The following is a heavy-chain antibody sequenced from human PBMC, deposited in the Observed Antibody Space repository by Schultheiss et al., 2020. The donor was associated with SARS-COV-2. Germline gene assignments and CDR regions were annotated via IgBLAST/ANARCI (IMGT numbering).Heavy chain of an antibody. Sequence: GESLKISCTASGFTFGDYAMSWFRQAPGKGLEWVGFIRSKAYGGTTEYAASVKGRFTISRDDSKSIAYLQMNSLKTEDTAVYYCTTDWIAVAGSGDYWGQGTLVTVSS. CDR2: IRSKAYGGTT. CDR1: GFTFGDYA. CDR3: TTDWIAVAGSGDY. V-gene: IGHV3-49*03. D-gene: IGHD6-19*01. J-gene: IGHJ4*02.